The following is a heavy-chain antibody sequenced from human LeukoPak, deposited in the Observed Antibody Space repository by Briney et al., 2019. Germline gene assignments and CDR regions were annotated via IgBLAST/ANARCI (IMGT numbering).Heavy chain of an antibody. J-gene: IGHJ4*02. CDR2: IWYDGSNK. CDR3: ARDGPGTTLNY. D-gene: IGHD1-7*01. CDR1: GFTFSSYG. V-gene: IGHV3-33*01. Sequence: GSLRPSFAASGFTFSSYGMHWVRQAPGKGLEWVAVIWYDGSNKYYADSVKGRFTISRDNSKNTLYLQMNSLRAEDTAVYYCARDGPGTTLNYWGQGTLVTVSS.